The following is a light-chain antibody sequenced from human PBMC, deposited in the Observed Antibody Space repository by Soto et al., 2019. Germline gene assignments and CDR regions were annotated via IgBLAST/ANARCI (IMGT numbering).Light chain of an antibody. CDR3: CSYAGSSTMI. CDR2: EGT. J-gene: IGLJ2*01. V-gene: IGLV2-23*01. Sequence: QAVVTQPASVSGSPGQSITISCTGTSGDVGGYNLVSWYQQHPGKAPKVIIYEGTKRPSGISNRFSGSKSGNTASLTISGLQSEDAGDYYCCSYAGSSTMIFGGGTKVTVL. CDR1: SGDVGGYNL.